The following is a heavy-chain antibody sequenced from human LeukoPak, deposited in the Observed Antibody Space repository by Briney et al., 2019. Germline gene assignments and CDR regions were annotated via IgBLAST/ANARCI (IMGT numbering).Heavy chain of an antibody. V-gene: IGHV4-39*01. Sequence: SETLSLTCAVSDGSISSSSYYWGWIRQPPGKGLEWIGSIYYTGSTYYNPSLKSRGTISGDTSKNQFSLKLSSVTAADTAVYYCARRGWELAYFDYWGQGTLVTVSS. CDR2: IYYTGST. D-gene: IGHD1-26*01. CDR1: DGSISSSSYY. J-gene: IGHJ4*02. CDR3: ARRGWELAYFDY.